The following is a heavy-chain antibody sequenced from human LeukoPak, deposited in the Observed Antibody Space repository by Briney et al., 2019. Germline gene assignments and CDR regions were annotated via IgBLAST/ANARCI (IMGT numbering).Heavy chain of an antibody. V-gene: IGHV3-30*02. CDR1: GFTFSHAW. J-gene: IGHJ4*02. CDR2: IRYDGSNK. Sequence: PGGSLRLSCATSGFTFSHAWMNWVRQAPGKGLEWVAFIRYDGSNKYYADSVKGRFTISRDNSKNTLYLQMNSLRAEDTAVYYCAKDGLYYYDSSGRSLRHYFDYWGQGTLVTVSS. D-gene: IGHD3-22*01. CDR3: AKDGLYYYDSSGRSLRHYFDY.